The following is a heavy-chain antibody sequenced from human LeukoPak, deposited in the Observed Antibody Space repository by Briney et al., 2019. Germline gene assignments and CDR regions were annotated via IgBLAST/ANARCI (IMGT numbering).Heavy chain of an antibody. CDR2: ISGSAGST. CDR1: GFTFSSYA. CDR3: AKDRSGGNYATFDY. Sequence: GGSLRLSCAASGFTFSSYAMSWVRQAPGKGLEWDAAISGSAGSTYYADSVKGRFTLSRDNTKNTLFLQMNSLRAEDTALYYCAKDRSGGNYATFDYWGQGTLVTVSS. D-gene: IGHD4-23*01. V-gene: IGHV3-23*01. J-gene: IGHJ4*02.